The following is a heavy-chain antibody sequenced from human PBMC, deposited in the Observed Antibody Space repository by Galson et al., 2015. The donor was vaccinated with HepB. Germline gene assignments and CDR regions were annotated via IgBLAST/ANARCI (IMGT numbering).Heavy chain of an antibody. CDR3: ARNDYDFWSGSPRGDNWFDP. D-gene: IGHD3-3*01. J-gene: IGHJ5*02. CDR1: GFTFSDYY. Sequence: SLRLSCAASGFTFSDYYMSWIRQAPGKGLEWVSYISGSSSYTKYADSVKGRFTISRDNAKNALYLQMNSLRAEETAVYYCARNDYDFWSGSPRGDNWFDPWGQGTLVTVSS. V-gene: IGHV3-11*06. CDR2: ISGSSSYT.